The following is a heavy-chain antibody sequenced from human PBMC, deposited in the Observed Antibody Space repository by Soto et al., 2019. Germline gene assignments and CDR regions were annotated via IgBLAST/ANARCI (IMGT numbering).Heavy chain of an antibody. Sequence: SSEALSLTCTVSDDSLTTNKYAWTWIRQNPEKCLEWIGYVYSNGNTRSSPSLQSRVSMSVDTSKSHFSLRLSSVTAADTAVYFCARASYFRPSGSYYFVSWGQGTLVTVYS. CDR3: ARASYFRPSGSYYFVS. J-gene: IGHJ4*02. CDR1: DDSLTTNKYA. CDR2: VYSNGNT. D-gene: IGHD3-10*01. V-gene: IGHV4-31*03.